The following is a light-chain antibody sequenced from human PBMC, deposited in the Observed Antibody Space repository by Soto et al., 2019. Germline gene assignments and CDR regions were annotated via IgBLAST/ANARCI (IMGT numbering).Light chain of an antibody. J-gene: IGLJ1*01. CDR3: CSYAGSSTYV. V-gene: IGLV2-23*01. CDR1: SSDVGSYNL. Sequence: SVLTQPASVSGSPGQSITISCTGTSSDVGSYNLVSWFQQHPGKAPKLMIYEGNKRPSGVSTRFSGSKSGNTASLTISGLQAEDEADYYCCSYAGSSTYVFGTGTKVTVL. CDR2: EGN.